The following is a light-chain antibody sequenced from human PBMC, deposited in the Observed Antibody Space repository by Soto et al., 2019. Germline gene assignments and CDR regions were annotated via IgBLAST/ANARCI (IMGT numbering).Light chain of an antibody. CDR1: QSLAYSDGNSN. CDR3: MQGTHWPPT. J-gene: IGKJ1*01. V-gene: IGKV2-30*01. Sequence: DVVMTQSPLSLPVALGQPASISCRSSQSLAYSDGNSNLNWFLQRPGQSPRRLISRVSNRDSGVPDRFSGSGSGTDFTLKISRVEAEDVGVYYCMQGTHWPPTFGQGTKVEIK. CDR2: RVS.